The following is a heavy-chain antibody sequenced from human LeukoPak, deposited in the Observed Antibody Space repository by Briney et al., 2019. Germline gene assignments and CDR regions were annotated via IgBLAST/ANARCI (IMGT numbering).Heavy chain of an antibody. V-gene: IGHV4-59*01. CDR1: GGSISSYY. D-gene: IGHD5-18*01. Sequence: SETLSLTCTVSGGSISSYYWSWIRQPPGKGLEWIGYIYYSGSTNYNPSLKSRVTISVDTSKNQFSLKLSSVTAADTAVYHCARGLGLKDFDYWGQGTLVTVSS. CDR2: IYYSGST. CDR3: ARGLGLKDFDY. J-gene: IGHJ4*02.